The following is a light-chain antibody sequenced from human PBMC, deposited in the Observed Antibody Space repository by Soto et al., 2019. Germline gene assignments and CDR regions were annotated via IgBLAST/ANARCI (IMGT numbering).Light chain of an antibody. Sequence: EVLMTQSPATLSVSPGERATLSCRASQSVSTKLAWYQQKPGQAPRLLVYGASTRATGVPARFSGSGSGTEFTLTINSLQSDDFAVYYCQHYNNWPPWTFGQGTKVEIK. CDR1: QSVSTK. CDR3: QHYNNWPPWT. J-gene: IGKJ1*01. V-gene: IGKV3-15*01. CDR2: GAS.